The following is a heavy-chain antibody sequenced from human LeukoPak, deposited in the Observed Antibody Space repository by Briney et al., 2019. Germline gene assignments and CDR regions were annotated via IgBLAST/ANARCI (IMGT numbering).Heavy chain of an antibody. Sequence: SVKVSCKASGGTFSSYAISWVRQAPGQGLEWMGGIIPIFGTANYAQKFQGGVTITADESTSTAYMELSSLRSEDTAVYYCARGRYSGYDWPDYWGQGTLVTVSS. D-gene: IGHD5-12*01. J-gene: IGHJ4*02. CDR2: IIPIFGTA. CDR1: GGTFSSYA. CDR3: ARGRYSGYDWPDY. V-gene: IGHV1-69*13.